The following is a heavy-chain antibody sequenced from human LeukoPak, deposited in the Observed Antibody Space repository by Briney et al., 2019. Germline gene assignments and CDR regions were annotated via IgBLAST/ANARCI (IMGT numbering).Heavy chain of an antibody. V-gene: IGHV1-2*02. J-gene: IGHJ6*02. CDR2: INPNSGGT. CDR1: GYTFTGYY. CDR3: ARDSSGWYGRGYYYYGMDV. Sequence: ASVKVSFKASGYTFTGYYMHWVRQAPGQGLEWMGWINPNSGGTNYAQKFQGRVTMTRDTSISTAYMELSRLRSDDTAVYYCARDSSGWYGRGYYYYGMDVWGQGTTVTVSS. D-gene: IGHD6-19*01.